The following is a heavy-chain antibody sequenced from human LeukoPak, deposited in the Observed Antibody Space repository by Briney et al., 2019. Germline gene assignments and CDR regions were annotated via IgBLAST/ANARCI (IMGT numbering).Heavy chain of an antibody. CDR3: AREARSSSPLDY. CDR2: INPNSGGT. J-gene: IGHJ4*02. CDR1: GYTFTGYY. D-gene: IGHD6-13*01. Sequence: ASVKVSCKASGYTFTGYYMHWVRQAPGQGLEWMGWINPNSGGTNYAQKFQGRVTMTRDTSISTAYMELSRLRSEDTAVYYCAREARSSSPLDYWGQGTLVTVSS. V-gene: IGHV1-2*02.